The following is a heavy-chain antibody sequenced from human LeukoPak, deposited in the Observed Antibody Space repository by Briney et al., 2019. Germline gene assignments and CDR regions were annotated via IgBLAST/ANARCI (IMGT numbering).Heavy chain of an antibody. V-gene: IGHV3-21*01. CDR1: GFTFSSYS. Sequence: GGSLRLSCAASGFTFSSYSMNWVRQAPGKGLEWVSSISSSSSYIYYADSVKGRFTISRDNAKNSLYLQMNSLRAEDTAMYYCARGVAATYFDYWGQGTLVTVSS. J-gene: IGHJ4*02. CDR3: ARGVAATYFDY. D-gene: IGHD2-15*01. CDR2: ISSSSSYI.